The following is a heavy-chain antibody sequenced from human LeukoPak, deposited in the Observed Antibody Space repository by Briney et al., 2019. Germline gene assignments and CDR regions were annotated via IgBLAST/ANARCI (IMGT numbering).Heavy chain of an antibody. CDR3: ARETYDYDSSHYVDAFDI. J-gene: IGHJ3*02. D-gene: IGHD3-22*01. CDR1: GGSFSGYY. CDR2: INHSGST. Sequence: PSETLSLTCAVYGGSFSGYYWSWIRQPPGKGLEWIGEINHSGSTNYNPSLKSRVTISVDTSKNQFSLKLSSVTAADTAVYYCARETYDYDSSHYVDAFDIWGQGTMVTVSS. V-gene: IGHV4-34*01.